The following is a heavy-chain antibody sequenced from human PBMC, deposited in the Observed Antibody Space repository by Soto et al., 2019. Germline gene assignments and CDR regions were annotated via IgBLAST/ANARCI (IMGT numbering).Heavy chain of an antibody. J-gene: IGHJ4*02. CDR3: ARGRYGYY. CDR2: ISAHNGNT. V-gene: IGHV1-18*01. Sequence: QVHLVQSGAEVKKPGASVKVSCKGSGYTFTSYGITWVRQAPGHGLEWKGWISAHNGNTDYGQKLQGRVTVTRDTSTSTAYMELRSLRSDDTAVYYCARGRYGYYWGQGALVTVSS. D-gene: IGHD1-1*01. CDR1: GYTFTSYG.